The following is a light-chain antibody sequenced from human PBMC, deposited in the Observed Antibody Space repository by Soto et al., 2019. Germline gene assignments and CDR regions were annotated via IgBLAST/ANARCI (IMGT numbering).Light chain of an antibody. CDR1: QSVSSR. CDR2: GAS. CDR3: QQYGSSFWT. J-gene: IGKJ1*01. V-gene: IGKV3-20*01. Sequence: EIVLTQSPGTLSLSPGERATLSCRASQSVSSRLAWYQQKPGQAPRLLIYGASSRATGIPDRFSGSGSGTDFTLTISRLEPEDFAVYYCQQYGSSFWTFGQGTKVDIK.